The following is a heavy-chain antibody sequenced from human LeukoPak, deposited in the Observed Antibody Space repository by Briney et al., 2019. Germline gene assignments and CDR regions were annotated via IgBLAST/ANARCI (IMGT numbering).Heavy chain of an antibody. J-gene: IGHJ6*02. Sequence: SETLSLTCTVSGGSISSNNYYWTWIRQPPGKGLEWIGNIYYSGSAYYLPSLRSRVTISVDTSKNQFSLKLSSVTAADTAVYYCARTPLPAQHKYCSGGSCYDRWGMDVWGQGTTVTVSS. V-gene: IGHV4-39*01. D-gene: IGHD2-15*01. CDR1: GGSISSNNYY. CDR2: IYYSGSA. CDR3: ARTPLPAQHKYCSGGSCYDRWGMDV.